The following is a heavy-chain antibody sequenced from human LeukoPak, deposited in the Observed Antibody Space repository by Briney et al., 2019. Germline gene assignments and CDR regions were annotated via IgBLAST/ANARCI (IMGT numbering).Heavy chain of an antibody. CDR3: AKDGSSSFDY. Sequence: PGGSLRLSCAVSGFTLSSYAMSWVRQAPGKGLEWVSAISGSGGSTYYADSVKGRFTISRDNSKNTLYLQMNSLRAEDTAVYYCAKDGSSSFDYWGQGTLVTVSS. D-gene: IGHD6-6*01. CDR1: GFTLSSYA. V-gene: IGHV3-23*01. CDR2: ISGSGGST. J-gene: IGHJ4*02.